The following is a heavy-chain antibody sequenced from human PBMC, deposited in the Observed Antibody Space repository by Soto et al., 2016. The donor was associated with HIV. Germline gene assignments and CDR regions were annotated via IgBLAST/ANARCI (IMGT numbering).Heavy chain of an antibody. D-gene: IGHD3-10*01. CDR2: IYSGGST. J-gene: IGHJ6*02. CDR3: ARVRGSGSLLYYGMDV. CDR1: GFTVSSNY. V-gene: IGHV3-66*01. Sequence: EVQLVESGGGLVQPGGSLRLSCAASGFTVSSNYMSWVRQAPGKGLEWVSVIYSGGSTYYADSVKGRFTISRDNSKNTLYLQMNSLRAEDTAVYYCARVRGSGSLLYYGMDVWGQGTTVTVSS.